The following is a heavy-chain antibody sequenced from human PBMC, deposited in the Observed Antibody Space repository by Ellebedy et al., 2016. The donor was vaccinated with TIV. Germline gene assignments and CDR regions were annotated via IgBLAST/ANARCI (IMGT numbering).Heavy chain of an antibody. Sequence: GGSLRLSCAVSGFSVSANYMSWVRQPPGEGLEWVSIIYSSGITYYPDSVKGRFTISRDTSKNTVSLHINSLRAEDTAVYYCSRVDLGLAFHSWGRGTLVTVSS. CDR3: SRVDLGLAFHS. V-gene: IGHV3-53*01. D-gene: IGHD3/OR15-3a*01. CDR1: GFSVSANY. J-gene: IGHJ4*02. CDR2: IYSSGIT.